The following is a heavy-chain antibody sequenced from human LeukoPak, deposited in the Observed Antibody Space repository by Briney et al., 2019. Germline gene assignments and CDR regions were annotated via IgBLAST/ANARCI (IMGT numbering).Heavy chain of an antibody. D-gene: IGHD2-15*01. V-gene: IGHV3-48*03. J-gene: IGHJ6*02. CDR2: ISSSGSTI. Sequence: GGSLRLSCAASGFTFSSYEMNWVRQAPGKGLEWVSYISSSGSTIYYADSVKGRFTISRDNAKNSLYLQMNGLRAEDTAVYYCARAGVAGMDVWGQGTTVTVSS. CDR1: GFTFSSYE. CDR3: ARAGVAGMDV.